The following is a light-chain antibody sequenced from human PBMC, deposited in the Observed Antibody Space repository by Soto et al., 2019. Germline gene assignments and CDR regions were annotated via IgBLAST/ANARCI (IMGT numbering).Light chain of an antibody. Sequence: DIVMTQSPDSLAVSLGERATINCKSSQSVFYSSYNKNYLAWYQQKARQPPKLLIYWASTRESGVPDRFSGSGSGTDFTLTISSLQAEDVAVYYCQQYYTTPLTSGPGTKVDI. CDR2: WAS. J-gene: IGKJ3*01. CDR1: QSVFYSSYNKNY. V-gene: IGKV4-1*01. CDR3: QQYYTTPLT.